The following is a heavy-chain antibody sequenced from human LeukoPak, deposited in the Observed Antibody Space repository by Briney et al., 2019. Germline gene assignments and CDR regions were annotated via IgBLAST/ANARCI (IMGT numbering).Heavy chain of an antibody. V-gene: IGHV4-61*02. CDR3: ARDPGGPI. J-gene: IGHJ3*02. Sequence: PSQTLSLTCTVSGGSISSGSYYWSWVRQPAGKGLEWIGRIYTSGSTNYNPSLKSRATISVDTSKNQFSLKLSSVTAADTAVYYCARDPGGPIWGQGTMVTVSS. CDR1: GGSISSGSYY. CDR2: IYTSGST. D-gene: IGHD1-26*01.